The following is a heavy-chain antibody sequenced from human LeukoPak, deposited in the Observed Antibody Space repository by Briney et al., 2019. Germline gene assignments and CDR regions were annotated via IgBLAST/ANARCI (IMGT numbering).Heavy chain of an antibody. V-gene: IGHV4-34*01. CDR1: GLTFSGYY. J-gene: IGHJ4*02. CDR2: INHSGST. D-gene: IGHD1-7*01. CDR3: SGETIGDY. Sequence: AETLCLTCAAYGLTFSGYYLSWIRQPPGKGLEWIGEINHSGSTNYNASLKSRLTISANASKNQFSQKLISVTAADTAVYYWSGETIGDYWARGPRVSVSS.